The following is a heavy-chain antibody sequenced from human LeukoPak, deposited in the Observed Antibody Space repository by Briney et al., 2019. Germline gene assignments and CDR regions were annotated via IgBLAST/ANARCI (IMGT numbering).Heavy chain of an antibody. CDR3: ARYCSGGSCRGWYFDL. Sequence: PSETLSLTCAVYGGSFSGYYWSWIRQPPGKGLEWIGEINHSGSTNYNPSLKSRVTISVDTSMNQFSLKLSSVTAADTAVYYCARYCSGGSCRGWYFDLWGRGTLVTVSS. V-gene: IGHV4-34*01. CDR2: INHSGST. J-gene: IGHJ2*01. CDR1: GGSFSGYY. D-gene: IGHD2-15*01.